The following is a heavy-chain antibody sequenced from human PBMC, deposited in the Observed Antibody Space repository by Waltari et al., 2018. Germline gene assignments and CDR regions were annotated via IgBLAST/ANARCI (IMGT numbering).Heavy chain of an antibody. V-gene: IGHV3-53*02. J-gene: IGHJ4*02. CDR3: ARGTTQFSIAIDY. CDR2: IYSGGST. CDR1: GFTVSSNY. Sequence: EVQLVETGGGLIQPGGSLRLSCAASGFTVSSNYMSWVRQAPGKGLEWVSVIYSGGSTYYADSVKGRFTISRDNSKNTLYLQMNSLRAEDTAVYYCARGTTQFSIAIDYWGQGTLVTVSS. D-gene: IGHD1-1*01.